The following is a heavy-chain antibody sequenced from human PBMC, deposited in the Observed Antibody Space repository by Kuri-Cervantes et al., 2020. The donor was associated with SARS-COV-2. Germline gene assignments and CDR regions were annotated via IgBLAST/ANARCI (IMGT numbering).Heavy chain of an antibody. Sequence: ASVKVSCKASGYTFTGYYMHWVRQAPGQGLEWMGWINPNSGGTNYAQKFQGWVTMTRDTSISTAYMELSRLRSDGTAVYYCARVACTNGVCSYFDYWGQGTLVTVSS. CDR3: ARVACTNGVCSYFDY. D-gene: IGHD2-8*01. CDR2: INPNSGGT. CDR1: GYTFTGYY. V-gene: IGHV1-2*04. J-gene: IGHJ4*02.